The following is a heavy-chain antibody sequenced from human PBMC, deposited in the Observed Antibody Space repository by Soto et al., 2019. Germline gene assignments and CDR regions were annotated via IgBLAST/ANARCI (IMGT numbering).Heavy chain of an antibody. J-gene: IGHJ4*01. CDR3: AREPDTAHHEGGDF. Sequence: GSSVKVSRKDSGYTFSDYYIHWVRQAPGQGLEWMGWINPNSGGTKYAPKFQGGVTMTRDTSITTAYRELSRLRSGDTAVDYWAREPDTAHHEGGDFWG. CDR2: INPNSGGT. CDR1: GYTFSDYY. V-gene: IGHV1-2*02. D-gene: IGHD2-21*02.